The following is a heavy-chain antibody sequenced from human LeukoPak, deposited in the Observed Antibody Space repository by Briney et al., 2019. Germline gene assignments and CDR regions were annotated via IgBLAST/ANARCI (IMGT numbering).Heavy chain of an antibody. J-gene: IGHJ4*02. Sequence: GGSLRLSCTASGFTLSDHFMDWVRQAPGKGLEWVGRTRNKANDYTTEYAASVRGRFTISRDDSTNSLYLQMNSLQTEDTAVYYCARERNSGSYFLGSFDYWGQGTLVTVSS. CDR3: ARERNSGSYFLGSFDY. V-gene: IGHV3-72*01. CDR2: TRNKANDYTT. D-gene: IGHD1-26*01. CDR1: GFTLSDHF.